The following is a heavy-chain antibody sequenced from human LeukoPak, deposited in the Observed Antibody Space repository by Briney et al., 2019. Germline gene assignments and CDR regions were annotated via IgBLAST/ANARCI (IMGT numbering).Heavy chain of an antibody. CDR1: GYTLTGYY. J-gene: IGHJ4*02. V-gene: IGHV1-2*02. D-gene: IGHD5-12*01. CDR3: ARDGDTRATADH. Sequence: ASVKVSCKASGYTLTGYYMHWVRQAPGQGLEWMGWINPNSGGTNYAQKFQGRVTMTRDTSISTAYMELSRLRPDDTAVYYSARDGDTRATADHWLRGTMVSVSS. CDR2: INPNSGGT.